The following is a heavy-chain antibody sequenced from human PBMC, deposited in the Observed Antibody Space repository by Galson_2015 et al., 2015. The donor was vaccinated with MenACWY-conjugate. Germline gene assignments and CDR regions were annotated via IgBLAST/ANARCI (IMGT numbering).Heavy chain of an antibody. V-gene: IGHV3-15*07. CDR2: IKSKTDGGTT. J-gene: IGHJ4*02. CDR3: TTDGYIFSSGSRGY. CDR1: GFTFSNAW. Sequence: SLRLSCAASGFTFSNAWMNWVRQAPGKGLEWVGRIKSKTDGGTTDYAAPVKGRFTISRDDSKNTLYLQMNSLKTEDTAVYYCTTDGYIFSSGSRGYWGQGTLVTVSS. D-gene: IGHD1-26*01.